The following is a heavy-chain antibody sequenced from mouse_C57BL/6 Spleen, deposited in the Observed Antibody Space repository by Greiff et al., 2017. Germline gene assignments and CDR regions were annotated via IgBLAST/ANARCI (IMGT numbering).Heavy chain of an antibody. CDR2: IHPNSGST. D-gene: IGHD4-1*01. V-gene: IGHV1-64*01. CDR3: AREGTGAFAY. Sequence: QVQLKQPGAELVKPGDSVKLSCKASGYTFTSYWMHWVKQRPGQGLEWIGMIHPNSGSTNYNEKFKSKATLTVDKSSSTAYMQLSSLTSEDSAVYYCAREGTGAFAYWGQGTLVTVSA. CDR1: GYTFTSYW. J-gene: IGHJ3*01.